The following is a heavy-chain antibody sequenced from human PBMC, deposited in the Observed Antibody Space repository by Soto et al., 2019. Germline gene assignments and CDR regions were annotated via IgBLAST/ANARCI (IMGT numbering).Heavy chain of an antibody. CDR2: ISPDNGNT. CDR1: GYTFTIYG. Sequence: QVQLVQSGGEVKKPGASVKVSCKASGYTFTIYGINWVRQAPGQGLEWMGWISPDNGNTNYAQKLQGRVTMTTDTSTTTAYMELRSLRSDDTAVYYCARALGYSGYAGMDVWGQGTIVTVSS. D-gene: IGHD5-12*01. J-gene: IGHJ6*02. V-gene: IGHV1-18*01. CDR3: ARALGYSGYAGMDV.